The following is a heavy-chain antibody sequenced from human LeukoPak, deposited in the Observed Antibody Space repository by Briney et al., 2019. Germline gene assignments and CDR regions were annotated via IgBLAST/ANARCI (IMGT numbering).Heavy chain of an antibody. D-gene: IGHD3-22*01. Sequence: GGSLRLSCAASGFTFSSYGMHWVRQAPGKGLEWVAVISYDGSNKYYADSVKGRFTISRDNSKNTLYLQMNSLRAEDTAVYYCAKDSGSSGYPRGFDYWGQGALVTVSS. J-gene: IGHJ4*02. V-gene: IGHV3-30*18. CDR3: AKDSGSSGYPRGFDY. CDR1: GFTFSSYG. CDR2: ISYDGSNK.